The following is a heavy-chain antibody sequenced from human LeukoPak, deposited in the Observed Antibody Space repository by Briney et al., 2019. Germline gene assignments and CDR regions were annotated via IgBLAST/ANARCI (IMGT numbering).Heavy chain of an antibody. J-gene: IGHJ6*04. V-gene: IGHV3-30*04. CDR3: ARDITMVRGVIGAYYYYGMDV. CDR2: ISYDGSNK. CDR1: GFTFSSYA. D-gene: IGHD3-10*01. Sequence: GGSLRLSCAASGFTFSSYAMHWVRQAPGKGLEGVAVISYDGSNKYYADSVKGRFTISRDNSKNTLYLQMNSLSAEDTAVYYCARDITMVRGVIGAYYYYGMDVWGKGTTVTVSS.